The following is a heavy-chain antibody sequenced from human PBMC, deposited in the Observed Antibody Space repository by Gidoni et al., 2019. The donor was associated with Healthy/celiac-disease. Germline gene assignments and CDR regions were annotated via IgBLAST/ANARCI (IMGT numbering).Heavy chain of an antibody. CDR3: ARRSGYSGYDFDY. J-gene: IGHJ4*02. D-gene: IGHD5-12*01. V-gene: IGHV3-21*01. Sequence: EVQLVESGGGLVKPGGSLRLSCAASGFTFSSYSMNWVRQAPGKGLEWVSSLSSSSSYIYYADSVKGRFTISRDNAKNSLYLQMNSLRAEDTAVYYCARRSGYSGYDFDYWGQGTLVTVSS. CDR2: LSSSSSYI. CDR1: GFTFSSYS.